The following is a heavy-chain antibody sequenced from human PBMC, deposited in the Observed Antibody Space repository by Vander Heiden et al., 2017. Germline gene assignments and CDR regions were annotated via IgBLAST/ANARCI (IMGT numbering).Heavy chain of an antibody. V-gene: IGHV3-30-3*01. D-gene: IGHD3-10*01. CDR3: ARDRGPDY. CDR2: ISYDGSNK. CDR1: GLTFSSYA. J-gene: IGHJ4*02. Sequence: QVQLVESGGGVVQPGRSLRLSCAASGLTFSSYAMHWVRQAAGKGLEWVEVISYDGSNKYYADSVKGRFTISRDNSKNTLYLQMNSLRAEDTAVYYCARDRGPDYWGQGTLVTVSS.